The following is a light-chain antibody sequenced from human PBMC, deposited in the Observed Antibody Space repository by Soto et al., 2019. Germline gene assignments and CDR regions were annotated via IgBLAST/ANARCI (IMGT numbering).Light chain of an antibody. CDR2: EGS. CDR3: CSYAGSSTL. CDR1: SSDVGSYNL. J-gene: IGLJ2*01. V-gene: IGLV2-23*01. Sequence: QSALTQPASVSGSPGQSITISCTGTSSDVGSYNLVSWYQQHPGKAPKLMIYEGSKRPSGVSNRVSGSKSGNTASLTISGLQDEDEDDYYCCSYAGSSTLFGGGTKLTVL.